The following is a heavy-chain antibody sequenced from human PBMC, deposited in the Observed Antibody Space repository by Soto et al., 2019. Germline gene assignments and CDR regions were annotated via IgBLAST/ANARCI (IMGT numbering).Heavy chain of an antibody. J-gene: IGHJ4*02. CDR3: ARELTVDTAMVGH. CDR2: MNPNSGNT. D-gene: IGHD5-18*01. Sequence: ASVKVSCKASGYTFTSYDINWVRQATGQGLEWMGWMNPNSGNTGYAQKFQGRVTMTRNTSISTAYMELSRLRSDDTAVYYCARELTVDTAMVGHWGQGTLVTVSS. V-gene: IGHV1-8*01. CDR1: GYTFTSYD.